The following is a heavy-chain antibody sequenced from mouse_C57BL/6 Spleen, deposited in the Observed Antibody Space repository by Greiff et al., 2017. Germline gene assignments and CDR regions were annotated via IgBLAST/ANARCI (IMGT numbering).Heavy chain of an antibody. Sequence: EVKLQESGPGLVKPSQSLSLTCSVTGYSITSGYYWNWIRQFPGNKLEWMGYISYDGSNKYNPSLKNRISITRDTSKNQFFLKLNSVTTEDTATYYCARDNCYYPSWFAYWGQGTLVTVSA. V-gene: IGHV3-6*01. CDR1: GYSITSGYY. CDR3: ARDNCYYPSWFAY. D-gene: IGHD2-3*01. CDR2: ISYDGSN. J-gene: IGHJ3*01.